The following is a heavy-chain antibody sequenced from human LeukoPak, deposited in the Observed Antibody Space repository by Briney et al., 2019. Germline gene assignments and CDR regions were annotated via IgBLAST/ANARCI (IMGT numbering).Heavy chain of an antibody. Sequence: ASVKVSCKASGYTFTSYGISWVRQAPGQGLEWMGWISAYNGNTNYAQKLQGRVTMTTDTSTSTAYMELRSLRSDDTAVYYCARDYLAYCGGDCYSRYDYWGQGTLVTVSS. V-gene: IGHV1-18*01. CDR2: ISAYNGNT. CDR1: GYTFTSYG. D-gene: IGHD2-21*02. J-gene: IGHJ4*02. CDR3: ARDYLAYCGGDCYSRYDY.